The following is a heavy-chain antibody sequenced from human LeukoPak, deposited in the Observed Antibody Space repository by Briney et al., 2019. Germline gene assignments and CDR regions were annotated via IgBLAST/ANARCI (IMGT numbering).Heavy chain of an antibody. CDR3: AREDGAGSGSYWFDP. CDR1: GYTFTGYY. J-gene: IGHJ5*02. V-gene: IGHV1-2*02. Sequence: VKVSCKVSGYTFTGYYMHWVRQAPGQGLEWMGWINPNSGGTNYAQKFQGRVTMTRDTSISTAYMELSRLRSDDTAVYYCAREDGAGSGSYWFDPWGQGTLVTVSS. D-gene: IGHD3-10*01. CDR2: INPNSGGT.